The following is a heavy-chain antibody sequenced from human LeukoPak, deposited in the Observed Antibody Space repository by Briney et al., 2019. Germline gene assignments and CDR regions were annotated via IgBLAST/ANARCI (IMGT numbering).Heavy chain of an antibody. CDR2: IYYSGST. CDR3: ARRRSGWPGGRYYFDY. J-gene: IGHJ4*02. V-gene: IGHV4-39*07. D-gene: IGHD6-19*01. CDR1: GGSISSTSCY. Sequence: PSETLSLTCSVSGGSISSTSCYWGWIRQPPGKGLEWIGGIYYSGSTYYNPSLKSRVTISVDTSKNQFSLQLSSVTAADPAVYYCARRRSGWPGGRYYFDYWGQGTLVTVSS.